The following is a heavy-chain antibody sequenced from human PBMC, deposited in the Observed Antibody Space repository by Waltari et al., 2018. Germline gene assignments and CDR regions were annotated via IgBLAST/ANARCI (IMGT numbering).Heavy chain of an antibody. V-gene: IGHV1-69*08. D-gene: IGHD5-12*01. J-gene: IGHJ4*02. CDR2: SIPIMGTA. CDR1: GGTFSSYA. CDR3: ARDYARSGYDCAFDY. Sequence: QVQLVQSGAEVKKPGSSVTVSCKASGGTFSSYAISWVRQAPGQGLEWMRRSIPIMGTANYAQKVQGSVTITEDKSTCTAYMELSSLRSEDTAVYYCARDYARSGYDCAFDYWGQGTLVTVSS.